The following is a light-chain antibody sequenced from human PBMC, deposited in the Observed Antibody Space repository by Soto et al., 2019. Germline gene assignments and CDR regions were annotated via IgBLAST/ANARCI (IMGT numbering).Light chain of an antibody. V-gene: IGLV1-40*01. CDR2: GNS. CDR1: SSNFGAGYD. CDR3: QSYDSNLSGSV. Sequence: QSVLTQPPSVSGAPGQSVTISCTGSSSNFGAGYDVHWYQQLPGTAPKLLIYGNSNRPSGVPDRFSGSKSGTSASLAITGLQAEDEADYYCQSYDSNLSGSVFGTGTKVTVL. J-gene: IGLJ1*01.